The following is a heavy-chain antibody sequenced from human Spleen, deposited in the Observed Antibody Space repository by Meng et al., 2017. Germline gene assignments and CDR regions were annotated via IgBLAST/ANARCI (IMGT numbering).Heavy chain of an antibody. V-gene: IGHV3-23*01. J-gene: IGHJ3*01. Sequence: GESLKISCAASGFPFSTYAMSWVRQTPGKGLEWLSGVSASGRSTVYADSVKGRFTISRDNSKNTPYLQMSSLRVEDTAIYYCTKDTRGGSGSYSWGTFDVWGQGTMVTVSS. D-gene: IGHD3-10*01. CDR1: GFPFSTYA. CDR2: VSASGRST. CDR3: TKDTRGGSGSYSWGTFDV.